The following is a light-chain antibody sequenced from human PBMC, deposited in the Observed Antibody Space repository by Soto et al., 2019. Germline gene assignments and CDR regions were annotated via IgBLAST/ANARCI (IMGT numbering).Light chain of an antibody. CDR3: QHYNSYSEA. J-gene: IGKJ1*01. Sequence: DIQMTQSPSTLSASLGDRVTITCRASQTISSWLAWYQQKTGKAHKLLIYKASTLKSGVPSRFSGSGSGTEFTLTISSLQTDEFATYDCQHYNSYSEAFGQGTKVDIK. CDR1: QTISSW. CDR2: KAS. V-gene: IGKV1-5*03.